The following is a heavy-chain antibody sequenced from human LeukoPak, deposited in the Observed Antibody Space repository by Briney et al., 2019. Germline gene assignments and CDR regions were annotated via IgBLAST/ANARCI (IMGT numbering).Heavy chain of an antibody. D-gene: IGHD3-22*01. CDR1: GDTFSRYG. CDR3: AREWNYESNGYFYYY. Sequence: SVKVSCKASGDTFSRYGISWVRQAPGQGLEWMGGIIPLFGTANYAQRFQGRVTITADESTSTAYLELSRLRFEDTAVYYCAREWNYESNGYFYYYWGQGTLVTVSS. V-gene: IGHV1-69*13. CDR2: IIPLFGTA. J-gene: IGHJ4*02.